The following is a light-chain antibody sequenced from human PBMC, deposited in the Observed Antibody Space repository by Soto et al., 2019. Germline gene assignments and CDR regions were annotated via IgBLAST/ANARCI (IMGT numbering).Light chain of an antibody. Sequence: EVLMTQSPVTLSLSPGETDTLSCGASQSVGDKLAWYQQKPGQAPRLLIFAASSRDSGIPARFSGSGSGTEFTLTISSLQSEDFAAYYCHQYNEWPWTFGQGTKV. CDR3: HQYNEWPWT. J-gene: IGKJ1*01. V-gene: IGKV3-15*01. CDR2: AAS. CDR1: QSVGDK.